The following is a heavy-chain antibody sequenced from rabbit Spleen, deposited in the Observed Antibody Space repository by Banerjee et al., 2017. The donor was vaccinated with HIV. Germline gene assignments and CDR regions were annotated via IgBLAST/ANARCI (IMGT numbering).Heavy chain of an antibody. V-gene: IGHV1S40*01. CDR3: ARGGSDAGDGFNL. CDR1: GFSFSSSYY. D-gene: IGHD4-2*01. Sequence: QSLEESGGGLVQPEGSLTLTCTASGFSFSSSYYMCWVRQAPGKGLEWIGCTDISNSRHTWYASWVNGRITISKTSSTTVTLDATSLTVADTATYFCARGGSDAGDGFNLWGPGTLVTVS. CDR2: TDISNSRHT. J-gene: IGHJ4*01.